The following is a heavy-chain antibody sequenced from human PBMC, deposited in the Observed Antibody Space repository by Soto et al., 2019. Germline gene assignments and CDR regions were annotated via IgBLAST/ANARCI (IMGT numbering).Heavy chain of an antibody. CDR2: ISAYNGNT. Sequence: GASVKVSCKASGYTFTIYGISGVLQSPLQGLEWMGWISAYNGNTNYAQKLQGRVTMTTDTSTSTAYMELRSLRSDDTAVYYCARTYYYDSSGYYPFDYWGQGTLVTVSS. CDR3: ARTYYYDSSGYYPFDY. J-gene: IGHJ4*02. D-gene: IGHD3-22*01. V-gene: IGHV1-18*04. CDR1: GYTFTIYG.